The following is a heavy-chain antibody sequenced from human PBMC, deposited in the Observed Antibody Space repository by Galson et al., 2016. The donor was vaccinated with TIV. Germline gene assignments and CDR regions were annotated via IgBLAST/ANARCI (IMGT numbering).Heavy chain of an antibody. Sequence: SVKVSCKASGGTFSSYALSWVRQAPGQGLEWMGRIIPILGMTNYAPRFQGRVTITADRSATTAYMELNSLRSEDTAVYYCARSPHSAYGTFSDYWGQGTLVTVSS. CDR3: ARSPHSAYGTFSDY. J-gene: IGHJ4*02. CDR1: GGTFSSYA. D-gene: IGHD5-12*01. V-gene: IGHV1-69*04. CDR2: IIPILGMT.